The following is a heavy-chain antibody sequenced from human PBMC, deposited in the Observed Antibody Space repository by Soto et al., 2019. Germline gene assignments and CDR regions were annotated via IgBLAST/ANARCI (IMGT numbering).Heavy chain of an antibody. V-gene: IGHV1-2*02. CDR1: GYTFSGYY. D-gene: IGHD2-2*02. CDR3: ARSLTEGYCTIPGCYTTPQYGMDV. CDR2: INTNSRST. Sequence: ASVKVSCKASGYTFSGYYIHWLRQAPGQGLEWMGWINTNSRSTNYAQKFQGRATVTRNTPTSTAYRELSRLKSDYTAVYYCARSLTEGYCTIPGCYTTPQYGMDVWGQGTTVTVSS. J-gene: IGHJ6*02.